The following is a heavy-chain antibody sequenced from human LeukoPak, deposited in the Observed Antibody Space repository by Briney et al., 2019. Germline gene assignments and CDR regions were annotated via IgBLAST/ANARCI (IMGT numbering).Heavy chain of an antibody. D-gene: IGHD3-16*02. J-gene: IGHJ6*02. CDR1: GFTFSSYG. Sequence: GGSLRLSCAASGFTFSSYGMHWVRQSPGRGLEWVSFVSFDGSNEFYADSLKGRFTISRDNSKDTLYLQMDSLRAEDTALYYCAREEDDYDWGSYRYYYYYGIDVWGQGTTVTVSS. V-gene: IGHV3-30*03. CDR2: VSFDGSNE. CDR3: AREEDDYDWGSYRYYYYYGIDV.